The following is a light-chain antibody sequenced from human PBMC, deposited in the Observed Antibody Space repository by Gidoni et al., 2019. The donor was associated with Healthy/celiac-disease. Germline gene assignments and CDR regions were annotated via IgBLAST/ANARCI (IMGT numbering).Light chain of an antibody. CDR2: AAS. CDR3: QQYYSTLT. J-gene: IGKJ3*01. V-gene: IGKV1-NL1*01. Sequence: DIQMTQSPSSLSASVGDRVTITCRASQGISNSLAWYQQKPGKAPKLLLYAASRLESGVPSRFRGSGSGTDYTLTISSLQPEDFATYYCQQYYSTLTFGPGTKVDIQ. CDR1: QGISNS.